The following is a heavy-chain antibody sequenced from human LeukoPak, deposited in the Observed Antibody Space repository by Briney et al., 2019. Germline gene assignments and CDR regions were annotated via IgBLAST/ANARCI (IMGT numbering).Heavy chain of an antibody. CDR1: GYTFTDYY. J-gene: IGHJ4*02. CDR3: ARANFLYCSSSTCLFDY. CDR2: INPNDGDT. D-gene: IGHD2-2*01. V-gene: IGHV1-2*02. Sequence: ASVKVSCKASGYTFTDYYMHWVRQAPGQGFEWMGWINPNDGDTNYAQKFQGRVTMTRDTSISTAHMEVSRLRSDGTAVYYCARANFLYCSSSTCLFDYWGQGTLVTVSS.